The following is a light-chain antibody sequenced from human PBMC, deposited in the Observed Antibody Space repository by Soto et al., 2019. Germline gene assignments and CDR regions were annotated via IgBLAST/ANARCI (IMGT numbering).Light chain of an antibody. CDR1: QSVSSH. V-gene: IGKV3-15*01. Sequence: LGMTQSPATLSVSPGAGATVSCRASQSVSSHLAWYQHKTGQAPRPLLYDASTRATGIPARFSGSGYGTEFTLTISSLQSEDFAVYYCQHLHGWPITFGQGTRLEIK. CDR3: QHLHGWPIT. CDR2: DAS. J-gene: IGKJ5*01.